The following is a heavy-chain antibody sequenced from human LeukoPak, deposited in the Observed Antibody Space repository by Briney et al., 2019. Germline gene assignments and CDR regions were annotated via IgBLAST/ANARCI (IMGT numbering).Heavy chain of an antibody. J-gene: IGHJ4*02. CDR3: AYYPGYSSSWKY. V-gene: IGHV3-23*01. D-gene: IGHD6-13*01. CDR2: ISGSGGST. Sequence: ASVKVSCKASGGTFCSYAISWVRQAPGKGLEWVSAISGSGGSTYYADSVKGRFTISRDNSKNTLYLQMNSLRAEDTAVYYCAYYPGYSSSWKYWGQGTLVTVSS. CDR1: GGTFCSYA.